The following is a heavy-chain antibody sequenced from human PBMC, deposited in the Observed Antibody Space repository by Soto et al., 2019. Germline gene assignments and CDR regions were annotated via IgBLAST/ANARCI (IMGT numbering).Heavy chain of an antibody. CDR2: IFSSGST. D-gene: IGHD5-12*01. J-gene: IGHJ4*02. Sequence: SETLSLTCTFSGGSINTFYWSWVRQPAGKGLEWIGRIFSSGSTSFNPSLESRVAMSVDTSKNHFSLNLSSVIAADMAVYYCAREGSYSAYNFAHGIQLWSFDFWGQGALVTVSS. CDR1: GGSINTFY. CDR3: AREGSYSAYNFAHGIQLWSFDF. V-gene: IGHV4-4*07.